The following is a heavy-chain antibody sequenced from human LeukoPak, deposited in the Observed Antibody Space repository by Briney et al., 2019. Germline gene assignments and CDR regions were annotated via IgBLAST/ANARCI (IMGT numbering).Heavy chain of an antibody. CDR2: MNPNSVNA. D-gene: IGHD3-10*01. CDR1: GYTFTSYD. Sequence: ASVKVSCKASGYTFTSYDINWVRQATGQRLEWMGWMNPNSVNAGYAQKFQGGGTMTRDTSISTGYIELSSPRSDDTAPYYAARRDIYYASARPPFDYWGQGTLLPVSS. CDR3: ARRDIYYASARPPFDY. V-gene: IGHV1-8*01. J-gene: IGHJ4*02.